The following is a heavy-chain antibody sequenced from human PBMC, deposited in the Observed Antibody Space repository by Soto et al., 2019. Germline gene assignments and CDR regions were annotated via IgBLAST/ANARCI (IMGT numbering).Heavy chain of an antibody. Sequence: GGSLRLSCSASGFPFSNHAMHWVRQAPGKGLEYVSAINYNGGTTYYVDSVKGRFTISRDNSKNTLYLQMSSLKVEDTAMYHCVTWGGIEARNLDHWGQGTLVTVS. D-gene: IGHD6-6*01. CDR1: GFPFSNHA. J-gene: IGHJ4*02. CDR3: VTWGGIEARNLDH. V-gene: IGHV3-64D*06. CDR2: INYNGGTT.